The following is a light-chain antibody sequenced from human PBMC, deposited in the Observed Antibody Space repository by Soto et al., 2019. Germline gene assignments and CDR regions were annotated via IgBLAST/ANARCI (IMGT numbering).Light chain of an antibody. CDR2: DAS. CDR3: QQRSSWPQLT. Sequence: EIVLTQSPATLSLSPGERATLSCRASQSVGINLAWYQHKPGQAPRLLIYDASTRATGIPARFSGSGSGTDFTLTISSLEPEDFAVYYCQQRSSWPQLTFGGGTKVEI. CDR1: QSVGIN. V-gene: IGKV3-11*01. J-gene: IGKJ4*01.